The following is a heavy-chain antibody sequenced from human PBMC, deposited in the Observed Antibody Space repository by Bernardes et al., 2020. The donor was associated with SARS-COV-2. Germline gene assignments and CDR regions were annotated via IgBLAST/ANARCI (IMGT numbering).Heavy chain of an antibody. Sequence: SETLSLTCSVSGGSISPYYWSWIRQPPEKGLEWIGIIYVSGSTKYKTSPKSRVTMSVDKSKNQFSLQLSYVTAADTAVYYCARLARGGSYARNELDFWGQGILVTVSS. CDR1: GGSISPYY. J-gene: IGHJ4*02. V-gene: IGHV4-59*01. CDR2: IYVSGST. D-gene: IGHD1-26*01. CDR3: ARLARGGSYARNELDF.